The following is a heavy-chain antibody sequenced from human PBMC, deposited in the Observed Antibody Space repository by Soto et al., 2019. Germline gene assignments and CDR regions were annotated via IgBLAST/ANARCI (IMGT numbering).Heavy chain of an antibody. CDR3: ASSWYDSSGSLFDY. J-gene: IGHJ4*02. V-gene: IGHV1-69*13. D-gene: IGHD3-22*01. CDR1: GGTFSSYA. Sequence: GASLKVSCKASGGTFSSYAISWVRQAPGQGLEWMGGIIPIFGTANYAQKFQGRVTITADESTSTAYMELSSLRSEDTAVYYCASSWYDSSGSLFDYWGQGTLVTVSS. CDR2: IIPIFGTA.